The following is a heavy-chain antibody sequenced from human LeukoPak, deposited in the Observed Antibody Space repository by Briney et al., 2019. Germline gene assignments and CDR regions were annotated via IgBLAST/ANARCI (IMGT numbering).Heavy chain of an antibody. J-gene: IGHJ3*01. CDR1: GFTFRTYW. V-gene: IGHV3-7*01. D-gene: IGHD1-26*01. CDR3: ARWKMELERNAFDF. CDR2: INQDGSEE. Sequence: GGSLRLSCAASGFTFRTYWMSWIRQAPGSEPEWVADINQDGSEEYYLQSVQGRFTVSRDNAQNAVFLQMTYLRADDTAVYYCARWKMELERNAFDFWGQGTVVTVSS.